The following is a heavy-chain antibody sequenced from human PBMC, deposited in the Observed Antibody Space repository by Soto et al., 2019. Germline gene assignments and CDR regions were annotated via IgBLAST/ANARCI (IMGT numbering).Heavy chain of an antibody. CDR3: ARYPSGSYSLDV. Sequence: QVQLVQSGAEVKKPGSSVKVSCKASGGTFSSHTLTWVRQAPGQGLEWMGRIIPFLGIANYAQKFQGRVTITADKSTSTAYMELSSLRSEDTAVYYFARYPSGSYSLDVWGQGTTVTVSS. CDR2: IIPFLGIA. J-gene: IGHJ6*02. CDR1: GGTFSSHT. V-gene: IGHV1-69*02. D-gene: IGHD1-26*01.